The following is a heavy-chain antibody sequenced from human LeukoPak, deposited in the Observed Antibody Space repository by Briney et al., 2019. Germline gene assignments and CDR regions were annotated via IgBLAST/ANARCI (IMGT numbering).Heavy chain of an antibody. Sequence: PSETLFLTCAVSGGSISSTKWWSWVRQPPGKGLEWIGEIYHSGSTNYNPSLKSRVTISVDKSKNQVSLKLSSVTAADTAVYYCARAFNFDSSGYPGAWGQGTLVTVSS. CDR1: GGSISSTKW. V-gene: IGHV4-4*02. CDR2: IYHSGST. D-gene: IGHD3-22*01. J-gene: IGHJ5*02. CDR3: ARAFNFDSSGYPGA.